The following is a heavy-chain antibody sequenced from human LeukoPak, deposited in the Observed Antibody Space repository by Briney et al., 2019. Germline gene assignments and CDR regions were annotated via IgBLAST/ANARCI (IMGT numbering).Heavy chain of an antibody. D-gene: IGHD2-2*01. V-gene: IGHV3-66*01. CDR2: TYSGGST. CDR1: GLTVSSNY. CDR3: AGGLGYARSY. J-gene: IGHJ4*02. Sequence: GGSLRLSCVPSGLTVSSNYMSWVRQAPGEGLEWVSVTYSGGSTDYADSVKGRFTISRDNSKNTLYLQMNSLRVEDTAVYYCAGGLGYARSYWGQGTLVTVSS.